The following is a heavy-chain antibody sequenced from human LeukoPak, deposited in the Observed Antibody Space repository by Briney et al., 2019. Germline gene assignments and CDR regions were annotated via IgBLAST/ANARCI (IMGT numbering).Heavy chain of an antibody. Sequence: ASVKVSCKASGYTFTSYDINWVRQATGQGLEWMGWMNPNSANTGYAQKFQGRVTITRDTSISTAYMELSSLRSEDTAVYYCASNRQLAARGTFDYWGQGTLVTVSS. CDR1: GYTFTSYD. CDR3: ASNRQLAARGTFDY. V-gene: IGHV1-8*03. D-gene: IGHD6-6*01. CDR2: MNPNSANT. J-gene: IGHJ4*02.